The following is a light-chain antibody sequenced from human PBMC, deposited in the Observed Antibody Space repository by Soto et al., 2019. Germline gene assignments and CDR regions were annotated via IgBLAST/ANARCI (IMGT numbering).Light chain of an antibody. CDR1: QSISSY. CDR3: QQSYSTPYT. CDR2: AAS. Sequence: DIQMTQSPSSLSASVGDRVTITCRVSQSISSYLNWYQQKPGKAPKLLIYAASSLQSGVPSRFSGSGSGTDFTLTISSLPPEDFATYYCQQSYSTPYTFGQGTKLEIK. J-gene: IGKJ2*01. V-gene: IGKV1-39*01.